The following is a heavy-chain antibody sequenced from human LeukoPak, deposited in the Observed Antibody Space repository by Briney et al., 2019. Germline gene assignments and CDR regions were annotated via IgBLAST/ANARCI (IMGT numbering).Heavy chain of an antibody. CDR2: FDPEDGET. CDR1: GYTLTELS. J-gene: IGHJ4*02. V-gene: IGHV1-24*01. D-gene: IGHD3-22*01. CDR3: ATPSYYYDSSGYYCWDY. Sequence: APVKVSCKVSGYTLTELSMHWVRQAPGKGLEWMGGFDPEDGETIYAQKFQGRVTMTEDTSTDTAYMELSSLRSEDTAVYYCATPSYYYDSSGYYCWDYWGQGTLVTVSS.